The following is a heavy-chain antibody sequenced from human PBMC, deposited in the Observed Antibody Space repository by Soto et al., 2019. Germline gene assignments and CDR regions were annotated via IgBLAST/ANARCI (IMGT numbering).Heavy chain of an antibody. CDR1: GFSFSSYW. Sequence: GGSLRLSCAVSGFSFSSYWMSWVRQAPGRGLEWVATIAHDGSEKFYVDSVKGRFTISRDNTKNSLYLQMNSLRAEDTALYYCARGSNAHFDYWGQGTMVTVSS. D-gene: IGHD7-27*01. CDR3: ARGSNAHFDY. J-gene: IGHJ4*02. CDR2: IAHDGSEK. V-gene: IGHV3-7*01.